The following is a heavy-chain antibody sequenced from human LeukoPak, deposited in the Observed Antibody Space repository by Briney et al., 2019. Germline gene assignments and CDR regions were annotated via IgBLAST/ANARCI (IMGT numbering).Heavy chain of an antibody. CDR2: VSGSGGST. V-gene: IGHV3-23*01. J-gene: IGHJ6*03. Sequence: GGTLRLSCATSGFTFSSYGMSWVRQAPGKGQEWVSAVSGSGGSTYYADSVKGRFTISRDNSKNTLYLQMNSLRAEDTAVYYCAKGVNTMVRGVDYYYYYMDVWGKGTTVTISS. D-gene: IGHD3-10*01. CDR1: GFTFSSYG. CDR3: AKGVNTMVRGVDYYYYYMDV.